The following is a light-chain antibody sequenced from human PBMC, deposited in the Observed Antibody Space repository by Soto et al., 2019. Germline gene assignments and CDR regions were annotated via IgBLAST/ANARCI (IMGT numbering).Light chain of an antibody. Sequence: QSALTQPASVSGSPGQPITLSCTGTSSDVGGYNYVSWYQHHPGKAPKLMIYAVSNRPSGVSNRFSGSKSGNTASLTISGLQAEDEAEYYCSSYTSSITLVVFGGGTKLTVL. V-gene: IGLV2-14*03. CDR2: AVS. CDR3: SSYTSSITLVV. CDR1: SSDVGGYNY. J-gene: IGLJ2*01.